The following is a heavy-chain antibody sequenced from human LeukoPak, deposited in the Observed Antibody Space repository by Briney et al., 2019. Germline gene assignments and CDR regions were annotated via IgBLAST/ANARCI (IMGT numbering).Heavy chain of an antibody. J-gene: IGHJ6*02. V-gene: IGHV1-69*04. CDR1: GGTFSSYA. CDR3: ARHLYYYYGMDV. Sequence: SVKVSCKASGGTFSSYAISWVRQAPGQGLEWMGRIIPILGIANYAQKFQGRVTITADKSTSTAYMELSSLRSEDTAVYYCARHLYYYYGMDVWGQGTTVTVSS. CDR2: IIPILGIA.